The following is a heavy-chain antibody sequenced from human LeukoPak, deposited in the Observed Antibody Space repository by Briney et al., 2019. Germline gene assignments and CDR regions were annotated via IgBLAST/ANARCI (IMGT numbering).Heavy chain of an antibody. J-gene: IGHJ4*02. D-gene: IGHD3-22*01. CDR2: IYWNDDK. CDR3: AHSLITRYYYDSGGYEWVNYFDY. CDR1: GFSLSTSGVG. Sequence: KESGPTLVKPTQTLTLTCTFSGFSLSTSGVGVGWIRQPPGKALEWLALIYWNDDKRYSPSLKSNLTITKDTAKNQVVLTMTNMDPVDTATYYRAHSLITRYYYDSGGYEWVNYFDYWGQGTLVTVSS. V-gene: IGHV2-5*01.